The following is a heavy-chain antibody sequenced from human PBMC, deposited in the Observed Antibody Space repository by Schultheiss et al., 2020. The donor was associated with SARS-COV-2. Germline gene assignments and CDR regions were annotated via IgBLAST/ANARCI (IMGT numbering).Heavy chain of an antibody. CDR1: GGSISSSNW. J-gene: IGHJ4*02. V-gene: IGHV4-4*02. CDR3: ARGEYYGSGSYGVDY. CDR2: IYHSGST. D-gene: IGHD3-10*01. Sequence: SETLSLTCAVSGGSISSSNWWSWVRQPPGKGLEWIGEIYHSGSTNYNPSLKSRVTISVDKSKNQFSLKLSSVTAADTAVYYCARGEYYGSGSYGVDYWGQGTLVTVSS.